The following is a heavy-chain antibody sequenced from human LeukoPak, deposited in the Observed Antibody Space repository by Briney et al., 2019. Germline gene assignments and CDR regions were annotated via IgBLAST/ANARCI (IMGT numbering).Heavy chain of an antibody. D-gene: IGHD6-13*01. CDR1: GGSISSYY. CDR3: ARHAPYSSSRDDAFDI. V-gene: IGHV4-59*08. Sequence: PSETLSLTCTVSGGSISSYYWSWIRQPPGKGLEWIGYIYYSGSTNYNPSLKSRVTISVDTSKNQFSLKLSSVTAADTAVYYCARHAPYSSSRDDAFDIWGQGTMVTASS. J-gene: IGHJ3*02. CDR2: IYYSGST.